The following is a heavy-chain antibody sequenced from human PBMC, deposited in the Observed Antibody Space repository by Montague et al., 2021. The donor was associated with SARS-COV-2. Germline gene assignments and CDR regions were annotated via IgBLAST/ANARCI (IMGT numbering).Heavy chain of an antibody. D-gene: IGHD6-13*01. CDR2: TCYRSKRYY. CDR3: ARDPRYSLSWSFDY. V-gene: IGHV6-1*01. CDR1: GDSVGINTAG. Sequence: CAISGDSVGINTAGWSWKKQTSSSGLQRLGRTCYRSKRYYDYAVSVKSRMTISPDTSKNQFSLQLSSVTPEDRAVYYCARDPRYSLSWSFDYWGQGTLVTVSS. J-gene: IGHJ4*02.